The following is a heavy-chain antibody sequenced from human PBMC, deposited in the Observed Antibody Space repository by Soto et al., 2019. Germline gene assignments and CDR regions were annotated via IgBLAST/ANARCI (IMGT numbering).Heavy chain of an antibody. CDR1: GGSFSGYY. J-gene: IGHJ4*02. D-gene: IGHD6-19*01. V-gene: IGHV4-34*01. CDR2: INHSGST. Sequence: SETLSRTCAVYGGSFSGYYWSCIRQPPGKGLEWIGEINHSGSTNYNPSLKSRVTISVDTSKNQFSLKLSSVTAADTAVYYCERSGSGWLRWEYWGQGTLVTVSS. CDR3: ERSGSGWLRWEY.